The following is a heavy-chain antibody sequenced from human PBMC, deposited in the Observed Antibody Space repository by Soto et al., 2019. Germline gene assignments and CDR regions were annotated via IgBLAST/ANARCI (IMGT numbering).Heavy chain of an antibody. Sequence: QVQLQESGPGLVKPSQTLSLTCTVSGGSISSGGYYWSWIRQHPGKGLEWIGYIYYSGSTYYNPSLTSRVTISVDPSKNQFSLKLSSVTAADTAVYYCARSPEATVAAFDYWGQGTLVPVSS. CDR3: ARSPEATVAAFDY. CDR1: GGSISSGGYY. V-gene: IGHV4-31*03. J-gene: IGHJ4*02. D-gene: IGHD4-17*01. CDR2: IYYSGST.